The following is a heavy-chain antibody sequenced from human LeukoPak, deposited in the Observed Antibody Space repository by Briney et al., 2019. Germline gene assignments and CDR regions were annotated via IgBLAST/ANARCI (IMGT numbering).Heavy chain of an antibody. CDR2: IYYTGST. V-gene: IGHV4-59*08. Sequence: PSETLSLTCSVSGGSISSLYWSWIRRPPGKGLEWIGYIYYTGSTNYNPSLKSRVTMFVGMSKNQFSLRLSSVTAADTAVYYCARHRAYSSSSPFDYWGQGTLVTVSS. D-gene: IGHD6-6*01. CDR1: GGSISSLY. J-gene: IGHJ4*02. CDR3: ARHRAYSSSSPFDY.